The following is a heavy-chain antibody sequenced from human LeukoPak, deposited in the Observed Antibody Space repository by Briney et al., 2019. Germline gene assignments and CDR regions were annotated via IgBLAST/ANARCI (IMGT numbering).Heavy chain of an antibody. J-gene: IGHJ4*02. CDR1: GFTFSNYV. Sequence: GGSLRLSCAASGFTFSNYVMHWVRQAPGKGLEWVALISYDGSDKYYADSVKGRFTISRDNSKNTLYLQMNSLRAEDTAVYYCAKTYYDSSGCYYDDPLDYWGQGTLVTVSS. CDR2: ISYDGSDK. CDR3: AKTYYDSSGCYYDDPLDY. D-gene: IGHD3-22*01. V-gene: IGHV3-30*18.